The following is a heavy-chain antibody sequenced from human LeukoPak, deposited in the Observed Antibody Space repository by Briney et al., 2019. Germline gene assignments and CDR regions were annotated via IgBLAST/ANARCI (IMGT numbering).Heavy chain of an antibody. CDR2: IIPIFGTA. V-gene: IGHV1-69*06. CDR3: AKVGGWLQINWFDP. Sequence: ASVKVSCKASGGTFSSYAISWVRQAPGQGLEWMGGIIPIFGTANYAQKFQGRVTITADKSTSTAYMELSSLRAEDTAVYYCAKVGGWLQINWFDPWGQGTLVTVSS. D-gene: IGHD5-24*01. CDR1: GGTFSSYA. J-gene: IGHJ5*02.